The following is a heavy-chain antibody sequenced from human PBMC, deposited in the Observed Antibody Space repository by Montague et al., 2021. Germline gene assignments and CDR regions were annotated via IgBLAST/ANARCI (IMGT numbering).Heavy chain of an antibody. CDR2: VYYTGTT. CDR1: GGSINIDY. Sequence: SETLSLTCTVSGGSINIDYWSWIWKPQGKGLERIGYVYYTGTTNYNPSPKSRVAITVDTSRNQFFLNVNSVTAADTAVYYCARKGTNWDYWGQGTLVTVSS. V-gene: IGHV4-59*01. D-gene: IGHD2-8*01. J-gene: IGHJ4*02. CDR3: ARKGTNWDY.